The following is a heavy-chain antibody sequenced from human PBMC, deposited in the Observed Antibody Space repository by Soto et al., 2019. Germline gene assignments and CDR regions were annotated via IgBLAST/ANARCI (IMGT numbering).Heavy chain of an antibody. V-gene: IGHV4-39*01. CDR3: ATTRGIAVGGSFDY. J-gene: IGHJ4*02. D-gene: IGHD6-13*01. CDR1: GGSISSSSSY. CDR2: IYSGST. Sequence: QLQLQESGPGLVKPSETLSVTYTVSGGSISSSSSYWGWIRQPPGKGLEWIGTIYSGSTYYNPSLKSRVTISVDTSKNQFSLKLSSVAAADTAIYFCATTRGIAVGGSFDYWGQGTLVTVSS.